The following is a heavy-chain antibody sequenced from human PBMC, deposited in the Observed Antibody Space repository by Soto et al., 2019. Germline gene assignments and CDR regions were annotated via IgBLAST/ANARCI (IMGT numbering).Heavy chain of an antibody. CDR3: AHRVLRTVFGLVTTTAIYFDF. V-gene: IGHV2-5*02. CDR2: IYWDDDK. J-gene: IGHJ4*02. CDR1: GFSLTTSGVG. Sequence: QITLNESGPTVVSPTETLTLTCRFSGFSLTTSGVGVGWIRQSPGKAPEWLALIYWDDDKRYSASLKSMLTITKDTSKTQVVLTVSDLDPTDTATYYCAHRVLRTVFGLVTTTAIYFDFWGQGTPVAVSS. D-gene: IGHD3-3*01.